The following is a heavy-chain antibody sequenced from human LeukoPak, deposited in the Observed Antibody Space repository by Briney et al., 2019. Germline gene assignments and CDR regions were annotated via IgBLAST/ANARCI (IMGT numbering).Heavy chain of an antibody. CDR2: IYFTGTT. V-gene: IGHV4-59*08. CDR3: ARLSSGSRPNFDS. D-gene: IGHD6-19*01. J-gene: IGHJ4*02. Sequence: SETLSLTCTISGGSISAYYWSWIGQPLGKELEGIGYIYFTGTTTYHPSLRSRVTISLDTSNNQFSLDLTSVTVADTAVYYCARLSSGSRPNFDSWGQGSLVTVSS. CDR1: GGSISAYY.